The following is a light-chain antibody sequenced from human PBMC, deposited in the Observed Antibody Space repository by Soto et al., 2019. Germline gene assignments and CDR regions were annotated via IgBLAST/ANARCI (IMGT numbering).Light chain of an antibody. V-gene: IGKV3-15*01. CDR2: GGS. Sequence: EIVLTQSPATLYLSPGERXXLXXRARQNISSHLAWYQQNPGQAPRLLIYGGSSRATGIPARFSGSGSETDFTLTVSSLRSEDSAVYYCQQYNYWPITCGQGTR. CDR3: QQYNYWPIT. J-gene: IGKJ5*01. CDR1: QNISSH.